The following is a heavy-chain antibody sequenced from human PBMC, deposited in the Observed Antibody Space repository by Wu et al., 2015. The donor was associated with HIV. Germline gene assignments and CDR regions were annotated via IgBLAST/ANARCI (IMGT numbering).Heavy chain of an antibody. D-gene: IGHD3-10*01. CDR2: INPSGGST. V-gene: IGHV1-46*01. CDR3: ARAFREYDPRLGYFDY. J-gene: IGHJ4*02. CDR1: GYTFTSYY. Sequence: QVQLVQSGAEVKKPGASVKVSCKASGYTFTSYYMHWVRQAPGQGLEWMGIINPSGGSTSYAQKFQGRVTMTRDTSTSTVYMELSSLRSEDTAVYYCARAFREYDPRLGYFDYWGQGTLVTVSS.